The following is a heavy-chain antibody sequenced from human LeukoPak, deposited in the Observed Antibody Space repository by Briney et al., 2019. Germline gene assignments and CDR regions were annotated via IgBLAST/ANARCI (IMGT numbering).Heavy chain of an antibody. D-gene: IGHD5-18*01. Sequence: ASVKVYCKASGYTFTGYQMHWVRQAAGQGLEWMGWINPKSGVTKYAQKFQGRITMTRDTSISTAYMELSRLRSDDTAVYYCARDFRAAMVSDWFDPWGQGTLVTVSS. CDR3: ARDFRAAMVSDWFDP. CDR1: GYTFTGYQ. CDR2: INPKSGVT. J-gene: IGHJ5*02. V-gene: IGHV1-2*02.